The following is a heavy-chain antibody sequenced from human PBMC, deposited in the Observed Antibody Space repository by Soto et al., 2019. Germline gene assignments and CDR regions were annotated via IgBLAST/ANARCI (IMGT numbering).Heavy chain of an antibody. J-gene: IGHJ4*02. CDR3: ARDNADRYNYDSVGFYL. Sequence: QVQLQESGPGLVKPSQTLSLTCTVSGGSINSADYYWSWIRQPPGKGLEWIGYIYYSGSTYYNPSLKSRVTMSVDTSRNQFSLKLSSVTAADTAIYYCARDNADRYNYDSVGFYLWGQGTLVTVSS. V-gene: IGHV4-30-4*01. D-gene: IGHD3-22*01. CDR2: IYYSGST. CDR1: GGSINSADYY.